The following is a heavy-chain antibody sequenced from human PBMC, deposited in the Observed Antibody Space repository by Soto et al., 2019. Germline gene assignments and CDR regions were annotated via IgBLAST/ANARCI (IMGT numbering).Heavy chain of an antibody. CDR2: ISAYNGNT. Sequence: ASVKVSCKASGYTFTSYGISWVRQAPGQGLEWMGWISAYNGNTNYAQKLQGRVTMTTDTSTSTAYMELRSLRSDDTAVYYCARDQGGEATGTLIHYYYYYMDVWGKGTTVTVSS. CDR1: GYTFTSYG. J-gene: IGHJ6*03. CDR3: ARDQGGEATGTLIHYYYYYMDV. D-gene: IGHD1-1*01. V-gene: IGHV1-18*01.